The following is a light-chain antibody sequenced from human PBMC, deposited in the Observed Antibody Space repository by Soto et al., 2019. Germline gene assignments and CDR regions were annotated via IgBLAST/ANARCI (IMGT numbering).Light chain of an antibody. CDR3: QQYTMSPPWT. Sequence: EIVLTQSPGTLSLSTGERATLSCRASQTVTYSYLAWYQQKPGQAPRLLIYGASSRATGIPGRFSGSGSGTDFTLTISILEPEDFAVYYFQQYTMSPPWTFGQVTKVEIK. J-gene: IGKJ1*01. V-gene: IGKV3-20*01. CDR2: GAS. CDR1: QTVTYSY.